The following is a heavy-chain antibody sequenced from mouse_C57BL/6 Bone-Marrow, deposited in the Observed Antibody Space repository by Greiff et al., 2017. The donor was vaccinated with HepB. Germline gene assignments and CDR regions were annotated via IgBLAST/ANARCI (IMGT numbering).Heavy chain of an antibody. J-gene: IGHJ2*01. CDR2: IDPSDSYT. Sequence: QVQLQQPGAELVRPGTSVKLSCKASGYTFTSYWMHWVKLRPGQGLEWIGVIDPSDSYTNYNQKFKGKATLTVDTSSSTAYMQLSSLTSEDSAVYYCAREDPYYGSSFDYWGQGTTLTVSS. V-gene: IGHV1-59*01. CDR3: AREDPYYGSSFDY. CDR1: GYTFTSYW. D-gene: IGHD1-1*01.